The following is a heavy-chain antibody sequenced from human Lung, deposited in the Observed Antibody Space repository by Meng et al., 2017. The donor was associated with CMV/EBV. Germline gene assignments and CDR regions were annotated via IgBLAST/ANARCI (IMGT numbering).Heavy chain of an antibody. CDR2: IKQDGSEK. CDR3: ARRQWRYYFDY. V-gene: IGHV3-7*01. CDR1: GFTFSSYW. J-gene: IGHJ4*02. Sequence: ESXKISCAASGFTFSSYWMSWVRQAPGKGLEWVANIKQDGSEKYYVDSVKGRFTISRDNAKNSLYLQMNSLRAEDTAVYYCARRQWRYYFDYWGQRPLVTVSS. D-gene: IGHD6-19*01.